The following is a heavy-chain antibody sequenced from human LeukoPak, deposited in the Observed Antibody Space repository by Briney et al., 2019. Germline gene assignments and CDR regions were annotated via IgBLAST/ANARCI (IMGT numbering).Heavy chain of an antibody. Sequence: SETLSLTCTVSGGSISSYSWSWIRQPPGKGLEWIGYIYYSGSTNYNPSLKSRVTISVDTSKNQFSLKLSSVTAADTAVYYCARHVYCTNGVCSDYWGQGTLVTVSS. D-gene: IGHD2-8*01. CDR1: GGSISSYS. V-gene: IGHV4-59*08. J-gene: IGHJ4*02. CDR2: IYYSGST. CDR3: ARHVYCTNGVCSDY.